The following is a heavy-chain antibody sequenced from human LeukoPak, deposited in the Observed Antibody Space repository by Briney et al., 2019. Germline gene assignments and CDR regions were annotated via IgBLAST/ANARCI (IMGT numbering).Heavy chain of an antibody. Sequence: MASKTLSLTCTVSGGSISNTHYYWGWIRQPPGKGLEWIGNIHYSGTSFYNPSLKSRVAISVDTSKNQFSLTVNSVTAADTAVYFCARDARDFGDNDNYWGQGTLVTVSS. J-gene: IGHJ4*02. CDR2: IHYSGTS. V-gene: IGHV4-39*07. CDR1: GGSISNTHYY. D-gene: IGHD3-9*01. CDR3: ARDARDFGDNDNY.